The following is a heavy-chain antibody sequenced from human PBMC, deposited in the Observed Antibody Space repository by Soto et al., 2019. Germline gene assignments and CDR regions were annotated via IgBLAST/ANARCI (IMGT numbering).Heavy chain of an antibody. CDR2: MYYSGST. CDR3: ASGHYYDSSGPRFDY. D-gene: IGHD3-22*01. V-gene: IGHV4-39*01. CDR1: GGSISSSSYY. J-gene: IGHJ4*02. Sequence: PSETLSLTCTVSGGSISSSSYYWGWIRQPPGKVLEWIVSMYYSGSTYYNPSLKSRVAISLDTSNNQFSLKLSSVTPADTAVYYCASGHYYDSSGPRFDYWGQGTLVTVSS.